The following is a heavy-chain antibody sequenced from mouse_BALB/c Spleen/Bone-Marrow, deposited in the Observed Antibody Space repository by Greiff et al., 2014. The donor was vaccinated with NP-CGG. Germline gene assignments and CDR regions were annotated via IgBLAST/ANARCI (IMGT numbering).Heavy chain of an antibody. Sequence: VQLQQSGAELVKPGASVKLSCTASGFNIKDAYMHWVKQRPAQGLEWIGRIAPANGNTDYDPKFLDKATITADTSSNTAYLQLSSLTSEDTAVYYCARSPGEANYWGQGTLVTVSA. V-gene: IGHV14-3*02. CDR2: IAPANGNT. CDR1: GFNIKDAY. J-gene: IGHJ3*01. CDR3: ARSPGEANY.